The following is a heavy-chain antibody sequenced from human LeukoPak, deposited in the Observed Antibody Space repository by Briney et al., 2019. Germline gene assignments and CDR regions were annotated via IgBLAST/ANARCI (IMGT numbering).Heavy chain of an antibody. CDR2: TYYRSKWYN. CDR1: GDSVSSNSAG. Sequence: SQTLSLTCAISGDSVSSNSAGWDWIRQSPSRGLEWLGRTYYRSKWYNDYEVTVKSQITFNPDTSKNQVSLQLNSVTPEATAVYYCARDRIVATTIHYYYGMDVWGQGTTVTVS. V-gene: IGHV6-1*01. CDR3: ARDRIVATTIHYYYGMDV. J-gene: IGHJ6*01. D-gene: IGHD5-12*01.